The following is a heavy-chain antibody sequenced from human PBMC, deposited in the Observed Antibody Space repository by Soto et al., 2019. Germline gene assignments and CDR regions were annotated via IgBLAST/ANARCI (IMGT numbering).Heavy chain of an antibody. CDR3: ATQDFRGPTGTT. CDR2: INYSGATT. Sequence: GGSLRLSCAASGFAFSNSAMGWVREAPGKGLLWLSLINYSGATTYYADSVKGRFTISRDNSINTLYLQINSLRAEDTAVYYCATQDFRGPTGTTWGQGTLVTVSS. CDR1: GFAFSNSA. D-gene: IGHD1-1*01. J-gene: IGHJ4*02. V-gene: IGHV3-23*01.